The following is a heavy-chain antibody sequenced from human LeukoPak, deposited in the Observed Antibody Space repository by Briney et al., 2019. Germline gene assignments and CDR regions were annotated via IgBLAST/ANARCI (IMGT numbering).Heavy chain of an antibody. CDR3: AKDSAVLLWFGESPMDV. CDR2: ISGSGGST. Sequence: GRSLRLSCAASGFTFSSYAMSWVRQAPGKGLEWDSAISGSGGSTYYADSVKGRFTISRDNSKNTLYLQMNSLRAEDTAVYYCAKDSAVLLWFGESPMDVWGQGTTVTVSS. J-gene: IGHJ6*02. V-gene: IGHV3-23*01. D-gene: IGHD3-10*01. CDR1: GFTFSSYA.